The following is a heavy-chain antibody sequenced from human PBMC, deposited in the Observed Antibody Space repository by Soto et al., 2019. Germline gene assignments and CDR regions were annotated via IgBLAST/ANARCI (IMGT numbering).Heavy chain of an antibody. CDR1: GGTFSSYA. J-gene: IGHJ6*02. CDR2: IIPIFGTA. Sequence: SVKVSCKASGGTFSSYAISWVRQAPGQGLEWMGGIIPIFGTANYAQKFQGRVTITADESTSTAYMELSSLRSEDTAVYYCASHVDTAMVIYYYYYGMDVWGQGPTVTVSS. CDR3: ASHVDTAMVIYYYYYGMDV. D-gene: IGHD5-18*01. V-gene: IGHV1-69*13.